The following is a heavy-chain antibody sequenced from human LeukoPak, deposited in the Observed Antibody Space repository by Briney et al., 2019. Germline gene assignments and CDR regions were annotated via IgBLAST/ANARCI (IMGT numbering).Heavy chain of an antibody. J-gene: IGHJ4*02. CDR3: ARLLGTATTYDY. D-gene: IGHD5-24*01. Sequence: PGGSLTLSCEASGFTFSTHGMSWVRQAPGKGLEWVASINPDGSQKYYLDSVKGRFTISRDNTKNSLYLQMYSLGAEDTAVYYCARLLGTATTYDYWGQGTLVTVSS. V-gene: IGHV3-7*01. CDR2: INPDGSQK. CDR1: GFTFSTHG.